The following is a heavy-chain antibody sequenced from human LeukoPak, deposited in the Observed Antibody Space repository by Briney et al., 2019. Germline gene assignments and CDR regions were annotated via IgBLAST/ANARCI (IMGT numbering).Heavy chain of an antibody. D-gene: IGHD1-26*01. CDR1: GDSVSSNSAA. V-gene: IGHV6-1*01. J-gene: IGHJ3*02. CDR2: TYYRSKWLN. CDR3: ARSNSESNGAFHI. Sequence: SQTLPLTCAISGDSVSSNSAAWHWIRKSPSRGLEWLGRTYYRSKWLNDYAVSVKSRITINPDTSKNQFSLQLTSVTPEDTAVYYCARSNSESNGAFHIWGQGTMVTVSS.